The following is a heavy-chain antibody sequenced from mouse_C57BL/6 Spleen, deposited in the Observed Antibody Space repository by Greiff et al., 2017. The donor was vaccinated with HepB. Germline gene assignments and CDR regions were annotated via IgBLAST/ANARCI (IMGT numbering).Heavy chain of an antibody. Sequence: VKLVESGPGLVQPSQSLSITCTVSGFSLTSYGVHWVRQSPGKGLEWLGVIWSGGSTDYNAAFISRLSISKDNSKSQVFFKMNSLQADDTAIYYCARNDYSNYDWFAYWGQGTLVTVSA. V-gene: IGHV2-2*01. CDR2: IWSGGST. CDR3: ARNDYSNYDWFAY. CDR1: GFSLTSYG. D-gene: IGHD2-5*01. J-gene: IGHJ3*01.